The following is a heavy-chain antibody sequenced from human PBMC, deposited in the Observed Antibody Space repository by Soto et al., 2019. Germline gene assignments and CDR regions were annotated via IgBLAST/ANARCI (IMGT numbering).Heavy chain of an antibody. CDR3: AREYDILTGYPNWFDP. CDR2: FDPEGGDT. CDR1: GYTLTELS. D-gene: IGHD3-9*01. J-gene: IGHJ5*02. Sequence: ASVKVSCKVSGYTLTELSMHWVRQAPGKGLEWMGIFDPEGGDTSYAQKFQGRVTMTRDTSTSTVYMELSSLRSEDTAVYYCAREYDILTGYPNWFDPWGQGTLVTVS. V-gene: IGHV1-24*01.